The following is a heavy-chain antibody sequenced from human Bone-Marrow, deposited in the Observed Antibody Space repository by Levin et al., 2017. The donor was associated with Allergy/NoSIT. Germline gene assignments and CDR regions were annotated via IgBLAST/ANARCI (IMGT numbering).Heavy chain of an antibody. D-gene: IGHD3/OR15-3a*01. J-gene: IGHJ3*02. CDR2: ISGSDYTT. CDR3: AKVRRGLDAVDI. Sequence: PGGSLRLSCAASGFMFSSSAMSWVRQAPGKGLEWVSSISGSDYTTYYTDSVKGRLTISRDNSKNTVYLQMDSLRAEDTAIYYCAKVRRGLDAVDIWGQGTMVTVSS. V-gene: IGHV3-23*01. CDR1: GFMFSSSA.